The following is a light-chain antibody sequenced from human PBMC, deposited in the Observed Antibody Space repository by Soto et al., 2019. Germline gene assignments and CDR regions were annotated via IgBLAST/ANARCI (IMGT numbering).Light chain of an antibody. CDR2: DVS. CDR1: SSDIGGYNY. CDR3: SSYTSTSTLYV. J-gene: IGLJ1*01. Sequence: QSALTQPASVSGSPGQSITLSFTGTSSDIGGYNYVSWYQQLPGKVPKLIIYDVSNRPSGVSDRFSGSKSGNAASLTISGLQAEDEADYYCSSYTSTSTLYVFGTGTKLTVL. V-gene: IGLV2-14*03.